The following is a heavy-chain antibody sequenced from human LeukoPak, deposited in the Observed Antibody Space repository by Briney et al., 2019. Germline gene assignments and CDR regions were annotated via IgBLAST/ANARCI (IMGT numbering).Heavy chain of an antibody. D-gene: IGHD6-25*01. CDR3: ARDGGPQRGKNAFDI. CDR2: INPSGGST. J-gene: IGHJ3*02. V-gene: IGHV1-46*01. Sequence: ASVKVSCKASGYTFTSYYMHWVRQAPGQGLEWMGIINPSGGSTSYAQKFQGRVTMTRDTSTSTVYMELSSLRSEDTAVYYCARDGGPQRGKNAFDIWGQGTMVTVSS. CDR1: GYTFTSYY.